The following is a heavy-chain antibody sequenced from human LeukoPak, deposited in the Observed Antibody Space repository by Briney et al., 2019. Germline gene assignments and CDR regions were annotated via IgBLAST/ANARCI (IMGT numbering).Heavy chain of an antibody. CDR2: ISYDGTNK. J-gene: IGHJ4*02. Sequence: GRSLRLSCAASGFTFSSYAMHWVRQAPGKGLEWVAVISYDGTNKYYADSVKGRFTISRDNSKNTLYLQMNSLRAEDTAVYYCAREGRKTGAEYYFDYWGQGTLVTVSS. V-gene: IGHV3-30*14. D-gene: IGHD1-1*01. CDR3: AREGRKTGAEYYFDY. CDR1: GFTFSSYA.